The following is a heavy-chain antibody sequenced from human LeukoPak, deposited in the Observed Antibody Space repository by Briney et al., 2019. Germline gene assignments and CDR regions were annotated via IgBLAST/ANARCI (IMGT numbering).Heavy chain of an antibody. CDR2: ISGSGGST. V-gene: IGHV3-23*01. Sequence: PGGSLRLSCAASGFTFSSYAVSWVRQAPGKGLEWVSAISGSGGSTYYADSVKGRFTISRDNSKNTLYLQMNSLRAEDTAVYYCAKRRGLELLYYYYMDVWGKGTTVTVSS. D-gene: IGHD1-7*01. CDR1: GFTFSSYA. CDR3: AKRRGLELLYYYYMDV. J-gene: IGHJ6*03.